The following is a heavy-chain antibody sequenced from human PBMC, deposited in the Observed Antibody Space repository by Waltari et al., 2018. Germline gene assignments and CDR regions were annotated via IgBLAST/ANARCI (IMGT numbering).Heavy chain of an antibody. CDR3: ARGLSQYGATTGFDY. J-gene: IGHJ4*02. D-gene: IGHD3-9*01. CDR2: IYGSGST. V-gene: IGHV4-4*02. CDR1: GDSITNNNW. Sequence: QVQLQESGPGLVKPSGTLSLTCVVSGDSITNNNWWSWVRQAPGKGLEWIGQIYGSGSTIYNPSVKSRVTISADNSKNQFSLTLKSVTAADTALYFCARGLSQYGATTGFDYWGQGTRVSVSS.